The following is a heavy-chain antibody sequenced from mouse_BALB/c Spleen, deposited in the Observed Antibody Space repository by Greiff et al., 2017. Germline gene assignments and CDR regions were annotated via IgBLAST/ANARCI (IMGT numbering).Heavy chain of an antibody. J-gene: IGHJ3*01. V-gene: IGHV1-18*01. Sequence: VHVKQSGPELVKPGASVKIPCKASGYTFTDYNMDWVKQSHGKSLEWIGDINPNNGGTIYNQKFKGKATLTVDKSSSTAYMELRSLTSEDTAVYYCARSDDYDVGFAYWGQGTLVTVSA. CDR2: INPNNGGT. CDR1: GYTFTDYN. CDR3: ARSDDYDVGFAY. D-gene: IGHD2-4*01.